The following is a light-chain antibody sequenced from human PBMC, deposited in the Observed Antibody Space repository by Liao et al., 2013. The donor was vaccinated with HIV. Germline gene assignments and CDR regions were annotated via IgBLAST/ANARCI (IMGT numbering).Light chain of an antibody. J-gene: IGLJ3*02. V-gene: IGLV3-1*01. Sequence: SYELTQPPSVSVSPGQTASITCSGDKLGDKYVSWYQQKPGQSPVLVIYQDNRRPSGIPERFSGSNSGNTATLTISGTQAMDEADYYCQAWDSSSNWVFGGGTKLTVL. CDR2: QDN. CDR3: QAWDSSSNWV. CDR1: KLGDKY.